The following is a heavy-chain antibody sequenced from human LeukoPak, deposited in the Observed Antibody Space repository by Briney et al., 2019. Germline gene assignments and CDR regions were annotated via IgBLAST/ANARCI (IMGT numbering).Heavy chain of an antibody. CDR3: ARGGDKYYYYGMDV. CDR1: GGSFSGYY. J-gene: IGHJ6*02. Sequence: SETLSLTCAVYGGSFSGYYWSWIRQPPGKGLEWIGEINHSGSTNYNPSLKSRVTISVDTSKNQFSLKLSSVTAADTAVYYCARGGDKYYYYGMDVWGQGTTVTVSS. V-gene: IGHV4-34*01. CDR2: INHSGST.